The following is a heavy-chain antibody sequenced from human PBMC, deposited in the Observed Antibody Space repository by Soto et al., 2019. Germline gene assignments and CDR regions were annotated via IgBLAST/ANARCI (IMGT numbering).Heavy chain of an antibody. J-gene: IGHJ6*02. Sequence: PSETLSLTCVVSGYSITAGSYWGWVRQPPGKGLEWIGNIYHTGMTYQSPSLQSRVTLSIDTSKNQFSLNMTSVTAADTAVYYCARKAPYGLDIWGQGRTVTVS. CDR1: GYSITAGSY. CDR3: ARKAPYGLDI. CDR2: IYHTGMT. V-gene: IGHV4-38-2*01.